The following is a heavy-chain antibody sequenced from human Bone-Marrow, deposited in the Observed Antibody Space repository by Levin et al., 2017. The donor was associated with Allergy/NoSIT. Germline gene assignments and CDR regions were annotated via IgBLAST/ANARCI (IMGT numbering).Heavy chain of an antibody. Sequence: SETLSLTCAVSGGSVTTRNWWNWVRQPPGKGLEWIGVVYDSGSTSYNPSLKSRVTISVDKSGNHFSLKLTSVTAADTAVYYCARVFMFRGHYYRGMDVWGQGTTVIVSS. CDR3: ARVFMFRGHYYRGMDV. D-gene: IGHD3-10*01. J-gene: IGHJ6*02. CDR1: GGSVTTRNW. V-gene: IGHV4-4*02. CDR2: VYDSGST.